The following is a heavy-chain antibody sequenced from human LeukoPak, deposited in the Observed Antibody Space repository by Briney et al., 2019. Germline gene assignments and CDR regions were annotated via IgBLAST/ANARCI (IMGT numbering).Heavy chain of an antibody. CDR3: AKRGVVIRGLLVIGYHQEAYHYDF. J-gene: IGHJ4*02. V-gene: IGHV3-23*01. CDR1: GISLSNYA. CDR2: ISERGGST. D-gene: IGHD3-10*01. Sequence: GGSLRLSCVVSGISLSNYAMTWVRQAPGKGLEGGSYISERGGSTTYADSVKGRFTISRDTSLNTLYLQMNNLRAEDTAVYFCAKRGVVIRGLLVIGYHQEAYHYDFWGQGVLVTVSS.